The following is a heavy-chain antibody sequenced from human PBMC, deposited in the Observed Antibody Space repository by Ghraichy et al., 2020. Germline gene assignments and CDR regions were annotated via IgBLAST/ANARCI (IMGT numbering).Heavy chain of an antibody. CDR1: GDSIRNYY. CDR3: ASHEAGGASGDYFWVLPDF. D-gene: IGHD4-17*01. CDR2: IYYDGST. J-gene: IGHJ4*02. V-gene: IGHV4-59*08. Sequence: SETLSLTCTVSGDSIRNYYWSWIRQPPGKGLEWIGYIYYDGSTNYTPSLKGRVSISVDTSKNELSLSVTSVTPADTAVYYCASHEAGGASGDYFWVLPDFWGLGTQVTVSS.